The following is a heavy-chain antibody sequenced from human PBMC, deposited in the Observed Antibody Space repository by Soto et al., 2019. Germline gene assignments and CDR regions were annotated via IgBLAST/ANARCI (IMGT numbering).Heavy chain of an antibody. V-gene: IGHV3-9*01. CDR3: AKISAAASSDY. D-gene: IGHD6-13*01. CDR2: ISWNGANR. J-gene: IGHJ4*02. CDR1: GFTFNDYD. Sequence: EVQLVESGGALVQPGGSLRLSCAASGFTFNDYDMHWVRQAPGKGLEWVSGISWNGANRAYADSVKGRFTISRDNAKKSLFLQMNSLRTEDTAFYYCAKISAAASSDYWGQGTLVTVSS.